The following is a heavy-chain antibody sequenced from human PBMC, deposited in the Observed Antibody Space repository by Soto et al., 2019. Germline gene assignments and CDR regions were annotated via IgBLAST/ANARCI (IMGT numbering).Heavy chain of an antibody. CDR3: ARDRTVYGDYEAPYYYYGIEV. J-gene: IGHJ6*02. Sequence: ESGGGLVQPGGSLRLSCAASGFTFSSYAMNWVRQAPGKGLEWVSYISSSGSTIYYADSVKGRFTISRDNAKNSLYLQMNSLRAEDTAVYYCARDRTVYGDYEAPYYYYGIEVWSQGTTVTVSS. D-gene: IGHD4-17*01. V-gene: IGHV3-48*03. CDR2: ISSSGSTI. CDR1: GFTFSSYA.